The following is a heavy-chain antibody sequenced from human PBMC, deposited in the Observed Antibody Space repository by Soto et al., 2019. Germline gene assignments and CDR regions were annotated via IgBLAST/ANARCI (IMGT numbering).Heavy chain of an antibody. CDR1: GFTVSNNY. D-gene: IGHD3-10*01. CDR2: IYSGGYT. V-gene: IGHV3-53*01. Sequence: EVQLVESGGGLIQPGGSLRLSCAVSGFTVSNNYMSWVRQAPGKGLEGVSVIYSGGYTAYGDSVKGRFTISRDNSKNTLFPQKNTPGAAATPVYFWAAHPGGGGYWGQGTLVTVSS. J-gene: IGHJ4*02. CDR3: AAHPGGGGY.